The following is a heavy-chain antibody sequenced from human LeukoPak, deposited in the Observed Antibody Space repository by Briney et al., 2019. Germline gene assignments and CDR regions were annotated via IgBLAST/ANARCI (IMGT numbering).Heavy chain of an antibody. D-gene: IGHD4-11*01. CDR2: IKSKTDGVTK. Sequence: GGSLRLSCAASGFTFSNAWMSWVRQAPGKGLEWVCRIKSKTDGVTKDYAVPGKVRFTISRDDSKNTLYLQMNSLKTEDTAVYYCTTDRTNDYSNYGPLSYWGQGTLVTVSS. V-gene: IGHV3-15*01. J-gene: IGHJ4*02. CDR3: TTDRTNDYSNYGPLSY. CDR1: GFTFSNAW.